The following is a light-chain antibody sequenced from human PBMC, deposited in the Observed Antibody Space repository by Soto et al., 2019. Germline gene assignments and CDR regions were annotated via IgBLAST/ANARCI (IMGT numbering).Light chain of an antibody. J-gene: IGKJ1*01. V-gene: IGKV3-15*01. CDR3: QQYDIWPPT. Sequence: EIVMTQSPAILSLSPGERATLSCRASQSVSTNFAWFQQKPGQTPRLLFNGASTRATGIPARFTGSGSGTEFILTISSLQSEDFAVYYCQQYDIWPPTFGQGTKVEIK. CDR2: GAS. CDR1: QSVSTN.